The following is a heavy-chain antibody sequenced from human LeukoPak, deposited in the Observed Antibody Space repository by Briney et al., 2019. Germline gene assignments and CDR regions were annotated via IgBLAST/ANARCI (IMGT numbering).Heavy chain of an antibody. J-gene: IGHJ3*02. V-gene: IGHV4-59*01. CDR3: ARYSLYSSGWYDGAFDI. Sequence: SETLSLTCTVSGGSISSYYWSWIRQPPGKGLEWIGYIYYSGSTNYNPSLRSRVTISVDTSKNQFSLKLSSVTAADTAVYYCARYSLYSSGWYDGAFDIWGQGTMVTVSS. CDR2: IYYSGST. CDR1: GGSISSYY. D-gene: IGHD6-19*01.